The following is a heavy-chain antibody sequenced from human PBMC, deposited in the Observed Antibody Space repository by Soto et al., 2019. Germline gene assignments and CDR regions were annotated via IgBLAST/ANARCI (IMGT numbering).Heavy chain of an antibody. Sequence: GASVKVSCKTSGYAFPHYVINWVRQAPGHGLEWMGFSTHTGNTNYAQNFQGRVVLTTDTSTSTAYMEVTSLRSDDTAVYYCVRRHVSATGIDWFDPWGQGTLVTVSS. J-gene: IGHJ5*02. CDR3: VRRHVSATGIDWFDP. D-gene: IGHD6-13*01. CDR2: STHTGNT. V-gene: IGHV1-18*01. CDR1: GYAFPHYV.